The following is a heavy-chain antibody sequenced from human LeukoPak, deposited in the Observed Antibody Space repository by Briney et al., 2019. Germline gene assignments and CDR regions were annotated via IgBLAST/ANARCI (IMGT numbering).Heavy chain of an antibody. CDR1: GFTFSNYA. D-gene: IGHD3-10*01. Sequence: PGGSLRLSCAASGFTFSNYAIHWVRQAPDKGLEWVAVISYDGNNKYYADSVKGRFTISRDNSKNTLYLQVNSLRDEDTAVYYCARAGGLLWFGEVLESSDAFHTWGQGTMVTVSS. J-gene: IGHJ3*02. CDR3: ARAGGLLWFGEVLESSDAFHT. V-gene: IGHV3-30-3*01. CDR2: ISYDGNNK.